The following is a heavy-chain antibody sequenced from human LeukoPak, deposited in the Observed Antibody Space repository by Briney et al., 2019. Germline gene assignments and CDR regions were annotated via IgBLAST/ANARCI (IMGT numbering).Heavy chain of an antibody. J-gene: IGHJ6*03. CDR2: ISSSSSYI. V-gene: IGHV3-21*01. CDR1: GFTFSSYS. D-gene: IGHD3-10*01. CDR3: ARDSEYGSGSYYTTYHMDV. Sequence: AGGSLRLSCAASGFTFSSYSMNWVRQAPGKGLEWVSSISSSSSYIYYADSVKGRFTISRDNAKNTLYLQMNSLRAEDTAVYYCARDSEYGSGSYYTTYHMDVWGKGTTVTISS.